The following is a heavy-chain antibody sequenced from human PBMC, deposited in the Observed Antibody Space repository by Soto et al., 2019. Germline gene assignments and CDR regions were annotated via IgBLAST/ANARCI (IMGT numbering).Heavy chain of an antibody. D-gene: IGHD3-22*01. CDR1: GFTFSSYA. CDR3: AKSDDYYESSGYGH. CDR2: ISGSGGST. Sequence: GGSLRLSCAASGFTFSSYAMSWVRQAPGKGLEWVSAISGSGGSTYQADSVKGRFTISRDNSKNTLYLQMNSLRAEDTAVYYCAKSDDYYESSGYGHWGQGTLVTVSS. J-gene: IGHJ4*02. V-gene: IGHV3-23*01.